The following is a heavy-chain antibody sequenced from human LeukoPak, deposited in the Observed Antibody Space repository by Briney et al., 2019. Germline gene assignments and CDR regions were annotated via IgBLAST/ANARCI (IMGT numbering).Heavy chain of an antibody. V-gene: IGHV4-4*02. CDR1: GGSISSSNW. Sequence: SETLSLTCAVSGGSISSSNWWSWVRQPPGKGQEWIGEIYHSGSTNYNPSLKSRVTISVDKSKNQFSLKLSSVTAADTAVYYCARGSPDYYGSGSYYAYFDYWGQGTLVTVSS. D-gene: IGHD3-10*01. CDR3: ARGSPDYYGSGSYYAYFDY. J-gene: IGHJ4*02. CDR2: IYHSGST.